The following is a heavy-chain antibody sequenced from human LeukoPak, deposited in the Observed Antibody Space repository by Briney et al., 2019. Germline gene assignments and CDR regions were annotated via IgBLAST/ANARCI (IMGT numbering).Heavy chain of an antibody. CDR3: ARYIVATPYYYYGMDV. V-gene: IGHV4-59*08. Sequence: SETLSLTCTASGGSISSYYWSWIRQPPGKGLEWIGYIYYSGSTNYNPSLKSRVTISVDTSKNQFSLKLSSVTAADTAVYYCARYIVATPYYYYGMDVRGQGTTVTVSS. J-gene: IGHJ6*02. D-gene: IGHD5-12*01. CDR1: GGSISSYY. CDR2: IYYSGST.